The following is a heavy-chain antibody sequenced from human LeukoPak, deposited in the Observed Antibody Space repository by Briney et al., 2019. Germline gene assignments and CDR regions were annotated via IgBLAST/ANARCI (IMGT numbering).Heavy chain of an antibody. J-gene: IGHJ4*02. D-gene: IGHD3-10*01. V-gene: IGHV3-43*02. Sequence: GGSLRLSCAASGFTFIDYVLYWVRQVPGGGLQWVALINGGGTITYNADFVKGLFTISRDNSKNSLYLQMKSLRSEDTAFYFCAKHMSTHGPGNLFPSGIVSWGQGTPVTVSS. CDR2: INGGGTIT. CDR3: AKHMSTHGPGNLFPSGIVS. CDR1: GFTFIDYV.